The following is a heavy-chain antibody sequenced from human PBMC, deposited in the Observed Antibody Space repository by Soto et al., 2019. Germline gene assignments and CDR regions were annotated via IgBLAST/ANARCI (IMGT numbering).Heavy chain of an antibody. CDR1: GFTFSSYV. Sequence: GGSLRLSCAASGFTFSSYVMSWVRQAPGKGLEWVSSISGGGDNTDYADSVKGRFTISRDNSKNTLYLQMNSLRAEDTAVYYCAKKTPGRYPFDYWGQGTLVTVSS. CDR3: AKKTPGRYPFDY. V-gene: IGHV3-23*01. CDR2: ISGGGDNT. D-gene: IGHD1-1*01. J-gene: IGHJ4*02.